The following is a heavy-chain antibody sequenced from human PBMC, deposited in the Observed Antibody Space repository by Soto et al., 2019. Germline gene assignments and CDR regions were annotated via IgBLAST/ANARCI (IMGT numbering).Heavy chain of an antibody. D-gene: IGHD2-21*01. CDR1: GYSFTSYW. CDR2: IYPGDSDT. Sequence: EVQLVQSGAEVKKPGESLKISCKGSGYSFTSYWIGWVRQMPGKGLEWMGIIYPGDSDTRYSPSFQGQVTISADKSISTAYLQWSSLKASDTAMYYCATVGVYCGGDCYSKDHYYYYMDVWGKGTTVTVSS. J-gene: IGHJ6*03. CDR3: ATVGVYCGGDCYSKDHYYYYMDV. V-gene: IGHV5-51*03.